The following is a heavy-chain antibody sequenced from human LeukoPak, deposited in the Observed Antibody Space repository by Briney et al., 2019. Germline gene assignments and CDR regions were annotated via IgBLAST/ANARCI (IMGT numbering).Heavy chain of an antibody. J-gene: IGHJ4*02. Sequence: PSETLSLTCAVYGGSFSGYYWSWIRQPPGKGLEWIGEINHSGSANYNPSLKSRVTISVDTSKNQFSLKLSSVTAADTAVYYCARGTTDIVVVVAAVYFDYWGRGTLVTVSS. CDR2: INHSGSA. V-gene: IGHV4-34*01. D-gene: IGHD2-15*01. CDR1: GGSFSGYY. CDR3: ARGTTDIVVVVAAVYFDY.